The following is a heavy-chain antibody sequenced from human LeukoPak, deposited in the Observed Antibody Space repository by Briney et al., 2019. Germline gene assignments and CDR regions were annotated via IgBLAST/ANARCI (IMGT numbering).Heavy chain of an antibody. D-gene: IGHD4-11*01. CDR1: GGTFSSYA. Sequence: GASVKVSCKASGGTFSSYAISWVRQAPEQALEWMGGIIPIFGTANYAQKFQVRVTITADESTTTAYMELSTLRSEDTAVYYCARDQGVTTLGDTDDNWFHPWGQGTLVTVSS. J-gene: IGHJ5*02. CDR3: ARDQGVTTLGDTDDNWFHP. CDR2: IIPIFGTA. V-gene: IGHV1-69*13.